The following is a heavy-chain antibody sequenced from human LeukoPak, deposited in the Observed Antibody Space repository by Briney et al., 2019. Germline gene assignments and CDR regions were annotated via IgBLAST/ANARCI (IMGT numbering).Heavy chain of an antibody. CDR2: LNPNSGNA. V-gene: IGHV1-8*03. J-gene: IGHJ5*02. Sequence: GASVKVSCKASGYIFTTYDIGWVRQATGQGLEWMGWLNPNSGNAGYAQKFQGRVTISRNTSISTAYMELSSLRSDDTAIYYCARRKFLGWFDPWGQGTLFTVSS. D-gene: IGHD7-27*01. CDR1: GYIFTTYD. CDR3: ARRKFLGWFDP.